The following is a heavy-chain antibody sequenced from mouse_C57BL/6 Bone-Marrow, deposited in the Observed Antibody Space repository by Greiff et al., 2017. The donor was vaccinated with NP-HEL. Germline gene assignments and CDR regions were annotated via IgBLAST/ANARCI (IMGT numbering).Heavy chain of an antibody. CDR3: VRVDGYYANWYFDV. Sequence: EVQRVDSGGGLVQPKGSLKLSCAASGFTFNTYAMHWVRQAPGKGLEWVARIRSKSSNYATYYADSVKDRFTISRDDSQSMLYLQMNNLKTEDTAMYYCVRVDGYYANWYFDVWGTGTTVTVSS. V-gene: IGHV10-3*01. CDR1: GFTFNTYA. J-gene: IGHJ1*03. D-gene: IGHD2-3*01. CDR2: IRSKSSNYAT.